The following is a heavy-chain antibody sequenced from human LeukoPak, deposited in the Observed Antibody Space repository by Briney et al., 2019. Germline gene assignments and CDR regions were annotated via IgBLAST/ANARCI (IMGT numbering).Heavy chain of an antibody. J-gene: IGHJ4*02. CDR3: AKHGTSITPNFDY. V-gene: IGHV3-23*01. CDR2: ISGSGGST. CDR1: GFTFDDYA. D-gene: IGHD3-3*01. Sequence: GGSLRLSCAASGFTFDDYAMHWVRQAPGKGLEWVSAISGSGGSTYYADSVKGRFTISRDNSKNTLYLQMNSLRAEDTAVYYCAKHGTSITPNFDYWGQGTLVTVSS.